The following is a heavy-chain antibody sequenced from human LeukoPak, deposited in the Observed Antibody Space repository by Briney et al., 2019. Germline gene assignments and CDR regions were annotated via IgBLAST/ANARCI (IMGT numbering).Heavy chain of an antibody. D-gene: IGHD1-26*01. CDR2: INHSGST. V-gene: IGHV4-34*01. Sequence: PSETLSLTCAVYGGSSSGYYWSWIRQPPGKGLEWIGEINHSGSTNYNPSLKSRVIISVDTSKNQFSLKLSSVTAADTAVYYCARGGIVGGHYWGQGTLVTVSS. CDR1: GGSSSGYY. CDR3: ARGGIVGGHY. J-gene: IGHJ4*02.